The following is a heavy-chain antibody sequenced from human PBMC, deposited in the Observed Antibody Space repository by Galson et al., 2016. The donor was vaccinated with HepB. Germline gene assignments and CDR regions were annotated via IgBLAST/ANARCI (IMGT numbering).Heavy chain of an antibody. J-gene: IGHJ4*02. V-gene: IGHV1-8*02. Sequence: SVKVSCQASGDTFSGYYLHWVRQVPGQGLEWMGWMNPNSGHTGYAQRFQGRVTMTRNASIGTAYLELSSLRSEDTALYYCARGNYNILTGSVYFDHWGQGTLVTVSS. CDR2: MNPNSGHT. CDR1: GDTFSGYY. CDR3: ARGNYNILTGSVYFDH. D-gene: IGHD3-9*01.